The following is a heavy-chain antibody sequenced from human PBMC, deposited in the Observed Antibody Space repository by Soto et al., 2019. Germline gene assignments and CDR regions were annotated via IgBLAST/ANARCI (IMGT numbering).Heavy chain of an antibody. CDR3: ARDHSGFSGSHYIDYFNY. J-gene: IGHJ4*02. CDR1: GYTFTNFG. Sequence: ASVKVSCKASGYTFTNFGISWVRQAPGQRLEWMGWINAGNGNTYYSEHFQGRVTITRDTSAGTVYMQLSSLTSEDTAVYYCARDHSGFSGSHYIDYFNYWGQGALVTVSS. D-gene: IGHD1-26*01. CDR2: INAGNGNT. V-gene: IGHV1-3*01.